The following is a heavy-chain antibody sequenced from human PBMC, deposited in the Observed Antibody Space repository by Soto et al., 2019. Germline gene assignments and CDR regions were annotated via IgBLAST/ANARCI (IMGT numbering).Heavy chain of an antibody. D-gene: IGHD3-10*01. V-gene: IGHV1-3*01. J-gene: IGHJ6*02. CDR3: ARGKGMEENYFYYGMDI. CDR2: LNGGTGQT. CDR1: GYTFSTYG. Sequence: SVKVSCKASGYTFSTYGMHWVRQAPGQSLEWMGWLNGGTGQTRYSQRFQDRVIITRDTSASTGYMELRSLRSEDTAVYYCARGKGMEENYFYYGMDIWGQGTTVSVSS.